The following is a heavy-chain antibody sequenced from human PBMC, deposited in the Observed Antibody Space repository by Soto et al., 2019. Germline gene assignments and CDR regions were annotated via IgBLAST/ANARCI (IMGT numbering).Heavy chain of an antibody. CDR3: ARRDLLRSNSYCGVDV. Sequence: EVQLLESGGGLVQPGGSLRLSCAASRFTFSSYAMSWVRQAPGKGLEWVSVIGGGGATRYYADSVKGRFTISRDNSKSTLYLKMNNLRAEDTAVYYCARRDLLRSNSYCGVDVWGQGTTVTVSS. CDR1: RFTFSSYA. J-gene: IGHJ6*02. D-gene: IGHD1-26*01. V-gene: IGHV3-23*01. CDR2: IGGGGATR.